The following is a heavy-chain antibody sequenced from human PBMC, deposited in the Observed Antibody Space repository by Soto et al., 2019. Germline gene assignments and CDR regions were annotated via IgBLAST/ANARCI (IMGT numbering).Heavy chain of an antibody. J-gene: IGHJ6*02. Sequence: QVQLEQSGAEVKKPGSSVKVSCKASGGTFGRYAISWVRRAPGQSLEWMGQINAGFGATDLAQMFQGRVTITAHKSTPTFYMELSSLRSDDTAVYYCATDCSGGSCYGASGMDVWGQGTTVTVSS. D-gene: IGHD2-15*01. CDR3: ATDCSGGSCYGASGMDV. V-gene: IGHV1-69*06. CDR1: GGTFGRYA. CDR2: INAGFGAT.